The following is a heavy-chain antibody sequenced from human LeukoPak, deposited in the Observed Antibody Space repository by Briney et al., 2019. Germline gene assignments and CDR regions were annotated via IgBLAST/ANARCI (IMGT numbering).Heavy chain of an antibody. Sequence: PSQTLSLTCTVSGGSISSGSYYWSWIRQPAGKGLEWIGRIYTSGSANYNPSLKSRVTISVDTSKNQFSLKLSSVTAADTAVYYCARGSRGGGQSRYDYWGQGTLVTVSS. CDR3: ARGSRGGGQSRYDY. CDR2: IYTSGSA. V-gene: IGHV4-61*02. CDR1: GGSISSGSYY. J-gene: IGHJ4*02. D-gene: IGHD2-15*01.